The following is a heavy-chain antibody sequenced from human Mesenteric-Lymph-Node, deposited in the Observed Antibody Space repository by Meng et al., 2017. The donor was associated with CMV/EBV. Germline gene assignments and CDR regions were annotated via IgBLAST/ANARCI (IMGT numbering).Heavy chain of an antibody. V-gene: IGHV3-74*03. CDR3: SGYSNYYYGMDV. D-gene: IGHD5-12*01. CDR2: INTDGSST. CDR1: GFTFSSHW. J-gene: IGHJ6*02. Sequence: GGSLRLSCAASGFTFSSHWMHWVRQAPGKGLVWVSGINTDGSSTTYADSVKGRFTISRDNAKNTLYLQMNSLRAEDTAVYYCSGYSNYYYGMDVWGQGTTVTVSS.